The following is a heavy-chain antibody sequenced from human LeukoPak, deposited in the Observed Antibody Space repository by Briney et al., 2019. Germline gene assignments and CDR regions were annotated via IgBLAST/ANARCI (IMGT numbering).Heavy chain of an antibody. CDR2: VSSDGGTK. V-gene: IGHV3-30*18. CDR1: KFTFSNYG. J-gene: IGHJ4*02. D-gene: IGHD3-10*01. CDR3: AKEYDSGGYGANFDY. Sequence: GRSLRLSCTASKFTFSNYGMQWVRQAPGKGLEWVAVVSSDGGTKCYAGSVKGRFTISRDNSRNTMYLQMDSLRAEDTAVYYCAKEYDSGGYGANFDYWGQGTLVTVSS.